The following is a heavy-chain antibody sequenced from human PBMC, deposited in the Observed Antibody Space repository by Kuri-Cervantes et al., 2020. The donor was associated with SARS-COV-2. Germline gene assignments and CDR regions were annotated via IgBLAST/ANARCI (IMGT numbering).Heavy chain of an antibody. Sequence: ASVKVSCKASGYIFTDYYIHWVRRAPGQGLEWMGWINPNTGGTNYAQKFQGWVTMTRDTSISTVYMELNRLRSDDTGVYYCARGGVARGVLRFFDWFEAFETWGQGTMVTVSS. CDR1: GYIFTDYY. CDR2: INPNTGGT. V-gene: IGHV1-2*04. J-gene: IGHJ3*02. D-gene: IGHD3-9*01. CDR3: ARGGVARGVLRFFDWFEAFET.